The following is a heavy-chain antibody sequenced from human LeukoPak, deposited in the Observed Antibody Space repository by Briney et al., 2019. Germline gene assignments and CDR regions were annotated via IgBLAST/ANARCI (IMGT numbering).Heavy chain of an antibody. CDR2: ISAYNGNT. D-gene: IGHD6-19*01. CDR3: ARDGTRSPQWLVTYYHYYMDV. V-gene: IGHV1-18*01. CDR1: GYTFTSYG. Sequence: ASVKVSCKASGYTFTSYGISWVRQAPGQGLEWMGWISAYNGNTNYAQKLQGRVTMTTDTSTSTAYMELRSLRSDDTAVYYCARDGTRSPQWLVTYYHYYMDVWGKGTTVTVSS. J-gene: IGHJ6*03.